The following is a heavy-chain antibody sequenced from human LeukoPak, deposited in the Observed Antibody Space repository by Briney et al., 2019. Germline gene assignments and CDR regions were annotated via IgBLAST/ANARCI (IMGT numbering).Heavy chain of an antibody. CDR2: IIPILGIA. Sequence: SVKVSCKASGYTFTGYYMHWVRQAPGQGLEWMGRIIPILGIANYAQKFQGRVTITADKSTSTAYMELSSLRSEDTAVYYCARDLGTYYYDSSGYAFDYWGQGTLVTVSS. J-gene: IGHJ4*02. D-gene: IGHD3-22*01. CDR3: ARDLGTYYYDSSGYAFDY. V-gene: IGHV1-69*04. CDR1: GYTFTGYY.